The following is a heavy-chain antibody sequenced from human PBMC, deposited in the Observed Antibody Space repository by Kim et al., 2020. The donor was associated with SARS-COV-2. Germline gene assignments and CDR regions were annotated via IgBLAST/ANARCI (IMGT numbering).Heavy chain of an antibody. CDR3: TLVPGTTLSFWDTFD. Sequence: GGALRLSCAASGFTFSGSAMHWVRQASEKGLEWVGRIRSKANSYATAYSASGKGTITISRADSTNTVYLHMNSLKTEDTSVCSCTLVPGTTLSFWDTFD. CDR1: GFTFSGSA. V-gene: IGHV3-73*01. CDR2: IRSKANSYAT. D-gene: IGHD1-1*01. J-gene: IGHJ3*02.